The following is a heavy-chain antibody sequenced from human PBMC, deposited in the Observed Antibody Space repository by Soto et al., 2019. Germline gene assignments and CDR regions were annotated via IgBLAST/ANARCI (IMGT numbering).Heavy chain of an antibody. CDR2: IIPIFGTA. V-gene: IGHV1-69*13. CDR1: GGTFSSYA. CDR3: ARPSSSKYYFDY. J-gene: IGHJ4*02. D-gene: IGHD6-13*01. Sequence: SVKVSCKASGGTFSSYAISWVRQAPGQGLEWMGGIIPIFGTANYAQKFQGRVTITADESTSTAYMELSSLRSEDTAVYYCARPSSSKYYFDYWGQGTLVTVSS.